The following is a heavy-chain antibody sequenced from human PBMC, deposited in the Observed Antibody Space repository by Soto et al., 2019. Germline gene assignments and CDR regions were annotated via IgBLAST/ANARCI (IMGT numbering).Heavy chain of an antibody. V-gene: IGHV3-30*03. J-gene: IGHJ6*02. CDR3: AGGYNSPYYYYYGMDV. CDR2: ISYDGSNK. CDR1: GFTFSSYG. Sequence: PGGSLRLSCAASGFTFSSYGMHWVRQAPGKGLEWVAVISYDGSNKYYADSVEGRFTISRDNSKNTLYLQMNSLRAEDTAVYYCAGGYNSPYYYYYGMDVWGQGTTVTVSS. D-gene: IGHD5-12*01.